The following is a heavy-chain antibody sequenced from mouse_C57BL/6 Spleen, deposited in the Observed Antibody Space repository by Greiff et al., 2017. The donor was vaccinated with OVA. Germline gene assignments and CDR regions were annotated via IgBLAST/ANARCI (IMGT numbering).Heavy chain of an antibody. Sequence: VQLQQSGAELVRPGTSVKLSCKASGYTFTSYWMHWVKQRPGQGLEWIGVIDPSDSYTNYNQKFKGKATLTVDTSSSTAYMQLSSLTSEDSAVYYCARGGYGSKGYWGQGTTLTVSS. V-gene: IGHV1-59*01. CDR2: IDPSDSYT. CDR1: GYTFTSYW. J-gene: IGHJ2*01. CDR3: ARGGYGSKGY. D-gene: IGHD1-1*01.